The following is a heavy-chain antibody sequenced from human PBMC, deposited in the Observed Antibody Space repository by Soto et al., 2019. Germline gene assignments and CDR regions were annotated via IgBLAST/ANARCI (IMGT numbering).Heavy chain of an antibody. Sequence: DVQLVESGGGLVQPGRSLRLSCAASGFTFDDYAMHWVRQAPGKGLEWVSGISWNSGSIGYADSVKGRFTISRDNAKNALYLQMNSLRAEDTALYYCAKDRQQWLVHAFDIWGQGTMVTVSS. CDR3: AKDRQQWLVHAFDI. J-gene: IGHJ3*02. CDR2: ISWNSGSI. V-gene: IGHV3-9*01. CDR1: GFTFDDYA. D-gene: IGHD6-19*01.